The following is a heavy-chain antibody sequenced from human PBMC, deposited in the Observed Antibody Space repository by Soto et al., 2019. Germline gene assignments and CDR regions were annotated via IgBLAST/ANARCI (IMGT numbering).Heavy chain of an antibody. D-gene: IGHD5-12*01. Sequence: QVQLVESGGDVVQPGRSLRLSCAASGFTFSDYGMHWVRQAPGKELEWVAVISFDGSNKYYADSVKGRFTISRDNSKNTVYVQMNSLRAEDTAVYYCAKDIRYSGNDLPLFDYWGQGTLVTVSS. CDR3: AKDIRYSGNDLPLFDY. V-gene: IGHV3-30*18. CDR1: GFTFSDYG. J-gene: IGHJ4*02. CDR2: ISFDGSNK.